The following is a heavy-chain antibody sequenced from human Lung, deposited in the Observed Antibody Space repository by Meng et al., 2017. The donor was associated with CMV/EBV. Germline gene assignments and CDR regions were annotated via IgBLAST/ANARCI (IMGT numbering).Heavy chain of an antibody. CDR3: ARGYWSSTSCPTVMDV. CDR2: INPNSGGT. J-gene: IGHJ6*02. D-gene: IGHD2-2*01. V-gene: IGHV1-2*02. CDR1: GYTFTGYY. Sequence: SVXVSXXASGYTFTGYYMHWVRQAPGQGLEWMGWINPNSGGTNYAQKFQGRVTMTRDTSISTAYMELSRLRSDDTAAYYCARGYWSSTSCPTVMDVWGQGTTVTVSS.